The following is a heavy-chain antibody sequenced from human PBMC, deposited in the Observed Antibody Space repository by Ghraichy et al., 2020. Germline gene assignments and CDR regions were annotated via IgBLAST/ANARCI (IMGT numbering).Heavy chain of an antibody. J-gene: IGHJ4*02. CDR1: GYSISSGYY. D-gene: IGHD5-18*01. Sequence: SETLSLTCAVSGYSISSGYYWGWIRQPPGKGLEWIGSIYHSGSTYYNPSLKSRVTISVDTSKNQFSLKLSSVTAADTAVYYCASRHGYSYGLPFGYWGQGTLVTVSS. V-gene: IGHV4-38-2*01. CDR2: IYHSGST. CDR3: ASRHGYSYGLPFGY.